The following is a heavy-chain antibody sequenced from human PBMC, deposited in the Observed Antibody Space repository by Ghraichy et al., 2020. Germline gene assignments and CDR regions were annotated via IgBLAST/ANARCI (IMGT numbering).Heavy chain of an antibody. Sequence: LSLTCAASGFTFSSYSMNWVRQAPGKGLEWVSYISSSSTIYYADSVKGRFTISRDNAKNSLYLQMNSLRDEDTAVYYCARDRYCSSTSCSYDMDVWGQGTTVTVSS. D-gene: IGHD2-2*01. J-gene: IGHJ6*02. CDR3: ARDRYCSSTSCSYDMDV. CDR1: GFTFSSYS. CDR2: ISSSSTI. V-gene: IGHV3-48*02.